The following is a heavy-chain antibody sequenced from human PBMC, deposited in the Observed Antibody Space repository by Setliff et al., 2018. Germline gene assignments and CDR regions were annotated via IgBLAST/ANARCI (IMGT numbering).Heavy chain of an antibody. V-gene: IGHV1-18*01. D-gene: IGHD2-2*01. CDR1: GYTFTNFG. J-gene: IGHJ3*01. CDR3: ARFGGSCSSSSCYASDL. CDR2: IITSAGKT. Sequence: ASVKVSCKASGYTFTNFGFHWLRQAPGQGLEWMAMIITSAGKTSYAQKFQGRVTVTTDTYTGTGYMELRSLRSDDTAMYFCARFGGSCSSSSCYASDLWGQGTMVTVSS.